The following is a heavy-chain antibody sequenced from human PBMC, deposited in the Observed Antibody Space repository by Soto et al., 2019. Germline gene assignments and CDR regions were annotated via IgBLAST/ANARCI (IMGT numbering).Heavy chain of an antibody. CDR3: AGARADYYDSSGYPLGY. CDR1: GFTFSNSW. Sequence: GGSLRLSCAASGFTFSNSWMSWVRQAPGKGLEWVANIKEDGSEIHYVDSVKGRFTISRDNAKNCLYLQMSSLRVEDTGVYYCAGARADYYDSSGYPLGYWGQGTLVTVSS. J-gene: IGHJ4*02. V-gene: IGHV3-7*04. CDR2: IKEDGSEI. D-gene: IGHD3-22*01.